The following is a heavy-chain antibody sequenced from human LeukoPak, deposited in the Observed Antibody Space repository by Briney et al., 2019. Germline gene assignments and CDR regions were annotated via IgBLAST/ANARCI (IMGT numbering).Heavy chain of an antibody. V-gene: IGHV3-9*01. J-gene: IGHJ6*02. CDR3: AKDINSNVLLSMDV. Sequence: PGRSLRLSCAASGFTFDDYAMHWVRHAPGKGLEWVSGISWNSGSIGYADSVKGRFTISRDNAKNSLYLQMNSLRAEDTALYYCAKDINSNVLLSMDVWGQGTTVTVSS. CDR1: GFTFDDYA. CDR2: ISWNSGSI. D-gene: IGHD3-10*01.